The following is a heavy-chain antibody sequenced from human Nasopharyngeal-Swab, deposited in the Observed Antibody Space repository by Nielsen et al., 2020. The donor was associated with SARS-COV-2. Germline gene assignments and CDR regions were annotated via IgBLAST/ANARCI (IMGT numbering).Heavy chain of an antibody. Sequence: GESMTIACAASGFTFNNDKFKWVRQARGKGLEWGSSIRRSSSDIYYADSVKGRFTISRDNAKTSLYLQMDSRRAEDTAVYYWARDGLDYDFWRAYFFDVWGQWTTVTVSS. V-gene: IGHV3-21*01. D-gene: IGHD3-3*01. CDR3: ARDGLDYDFWRAYFFDV. CDR1: GFTFNNDK. CDR2: IRRSSSDI. J-gene: IGHJ6*02.